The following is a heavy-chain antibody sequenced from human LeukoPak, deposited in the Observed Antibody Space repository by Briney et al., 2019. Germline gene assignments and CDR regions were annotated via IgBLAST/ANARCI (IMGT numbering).Heavy chain of an antibody. D-gene: IGHD3-10*01. CDR1: GGSISNSSYY. J-gene: IGHJ6*04. CDR2: IYYSGST. V-gene: IGHV4-39*01. CDR3: ASGPAGYYGSGSYYDV. Sequence: PSETLSLTCTVSGGSISNSSYYWGWIRQPPGKGLEWIGSIYYSGSTYYNPSLKSRVTISVDTSKNQFSLKLSSVTAADTAVYYCASGPAGYYGSGSYYDVWGKGTTVTVSS.